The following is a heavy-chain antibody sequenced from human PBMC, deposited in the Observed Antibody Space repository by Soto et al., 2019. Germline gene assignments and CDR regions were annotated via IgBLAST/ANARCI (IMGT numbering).Heavy chain of an antibody. CDR1: GFTFSSYS. V-gene: IGHV3-21*01. D-gene: IGHD5-18*01. Sequence: EVHLVESGGGLVKPGGSLRLSCAASGFTFSSYSMNWVRQAPGKGLEWVSSISSSSSYIYYADSVKGRFTISRDNAKNSLYLQMTSLRAEDTAVYYCARDQPGYSYGYGLGYWGQGTLVTVSS. CDR3: ARDQPGYSYGYGLGY. CDR2: ISSSSSYI. J-gene: IGHJ4*02.